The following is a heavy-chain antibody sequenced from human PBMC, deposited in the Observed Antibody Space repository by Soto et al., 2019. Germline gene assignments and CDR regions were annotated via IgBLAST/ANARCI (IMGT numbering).Heavy chain of an antibody. J-gene: IGHJ4*02. CDR2: IYWDVDK. V-gene: IGHV2-5*02. CDR1: GFSLTTSGVG. Sequence: QITLNESGPTVVRPTETLTLTCRFSGFSLTTSGVGVGWIRQSPGKAPEWLALIYWDVDKRYSASLKSRLTITNDTSKNRVVLTVSDLDPTDTATYYCAHRVLRTVVGLFTTPAIYFDFWGQGTPVAVSS. CDR3: AHRVLRTVVGLFTTPAIYFDF. D-gene: IGHD3-3*01.